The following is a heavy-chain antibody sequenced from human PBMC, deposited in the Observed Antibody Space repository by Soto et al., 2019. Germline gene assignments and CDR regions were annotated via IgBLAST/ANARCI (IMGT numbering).Heavy chain of an antibody. Sequence: PSETLSLTCTVSGGSISSYYWSWIRQPPGRGLEWIGYIYYSGSTNYNPSLKSRVTISVDTSKNQFSLKLSSVTAADTAVYYCARGYYDYVWGSYRNNWFDPWGQGTLVTVSS. CDR1: GGSISSYY. CDR3: ARGYYDYVWGSYRNNWFDP. V-gene: IGHV4-59*01. CDR2: IYYSGST. J-gene: IGHJ5*02. D-gene: IGHD3-16*02.